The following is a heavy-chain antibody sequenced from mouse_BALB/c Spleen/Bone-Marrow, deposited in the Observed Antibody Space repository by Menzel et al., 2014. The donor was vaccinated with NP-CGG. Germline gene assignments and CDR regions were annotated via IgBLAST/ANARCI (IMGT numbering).Heavy chain of an antibody. CDR2: INPSTGYT. J-gene: IGHJ2*01. V-gene: IGHV1-7*01. Sequence: QVQLKESGAELAKPGASVKMSYKASGYTFTSYWMHWVKQRPGQGLEWIGYINPSTGYTEYNQKFKDKATLTADKSSSTAYMQLSSLTSEDSAVYYCARDHPYYFDYWGQGTTLTVSS. CDR3: ARDHPYYFDY. CDR1: GYTFTSYW.